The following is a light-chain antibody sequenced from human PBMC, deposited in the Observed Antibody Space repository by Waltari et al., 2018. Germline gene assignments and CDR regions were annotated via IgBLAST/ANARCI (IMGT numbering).Light chain of an antibody. CDR3: QQGYDFPCT. CDR2: RAS. Sequence: DIQMTQSPSSLSASIGDTVTITCRASRDISNNLNWFQQQSGKAPKLLIYRASSLQSGVPTRFSGRGSGTDFSLTISSLQPEDFATYYCQQGYDFPCTFGRGTKVEIK. CDR1: RDISNN. J-gene: IGKJ4*01. V-gene: IGKV1-16*01.